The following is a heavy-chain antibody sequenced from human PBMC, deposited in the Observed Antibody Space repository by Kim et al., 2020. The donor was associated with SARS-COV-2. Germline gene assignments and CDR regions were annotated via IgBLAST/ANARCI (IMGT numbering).Heavy chain of an antibody. CDR2: INHSGST. V-gene: IGHV4-34*01. Sequence: SETLSLTCAVYGGSFSGYYWSWIRQPPGKGLEWIGEINHSGSTNYNPSLKSRVTISVDTSKNQFSLKLSSVTAADTAVYYCARDRQLWSYYFDYWGQGTL. CDR3: ARDRQLWSYYFDY. D-gene: IGHD5-18*01. CDR1: GGSFSGYY. J-gene: IGHJ4*02.